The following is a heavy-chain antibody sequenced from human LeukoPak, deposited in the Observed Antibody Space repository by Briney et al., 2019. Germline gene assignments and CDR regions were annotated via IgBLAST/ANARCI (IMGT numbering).Heavy chain of an antibody. V-gene: IGHV4-39*01. CDR3: ARLGDVEVNGGTLDY. CDR2: IFYTGKS. D-gene: IGHD3-16*01. Sequence: PSETLSLTCTVSGGSISGNYYWGWIRQLPGKGLEWIGSIFYTGKSNNNPSLKTRVTVSVDTSKNQFFLKVTSVTVADTAVYFCARLGDVEVNGGTLDYWGRGTLVTVSS. CDR1: GGSISGNYY. J-gene: IGHJ4*01.